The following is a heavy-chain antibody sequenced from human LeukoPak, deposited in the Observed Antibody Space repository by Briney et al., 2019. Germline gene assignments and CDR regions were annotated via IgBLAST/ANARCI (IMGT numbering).Heavy chain of an antibody. V-gene: IGHV1-8*01. D-gene: IGHD2-15*01. Sequence: ASVEVSCKASGYTFTSYDINWVRQATGQGLEWMGWMNPNSGNTGYAQKFQGRVTMTRNTSISTAYMELSSLRSEDTAVYYCARVCRGSCYSRAKNWFDPWGQGTLVTVSS. CDR3: ARVCRGSCYSRAKNWFDP. CDR2: MNPNSGNT. CDR1: GYTFTSYD. J-gene: IGHJ5*02.